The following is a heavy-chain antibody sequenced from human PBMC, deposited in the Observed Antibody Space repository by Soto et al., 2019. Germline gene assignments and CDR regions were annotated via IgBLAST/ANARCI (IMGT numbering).Heavy chain of an antibody. V-gene: IGHV1-2*02. CDR2: INPQTGGT. Sequence: ASVKVSCKASGYTFTGYYIHWVREAPGQGLEWMGWINPQTGGTSYAQKFQGRVTLSRDTSINTAYLELSRLRFDDAAVYFCARERYQVISDGMDVWGQGTTVTVS. CDR1: GYTFTGYY. CDR3: ARERYQVISDGMDV. J-gene: IGHJ6*02. D-gene: IGHD2-2*01.